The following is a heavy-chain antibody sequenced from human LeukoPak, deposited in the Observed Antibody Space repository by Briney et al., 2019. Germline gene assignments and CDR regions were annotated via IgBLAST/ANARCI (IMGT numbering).Heavy chain of an antibody. CDR2: IRYDGSNK. Sequence: GGSLRLSCAASGFTFSSYGMHWVRQAPGKGLEWVAFIRYDGSNKYYADSVKGRFTISRDNSKNTLYLQMNSLRAEDTAVYYCAKVGNYDFWSGYPNTSLDAFDIWGQGTMVTVSS. V-gene: IGHV3-30*02. J-gene: IGHJ3*02. CDR3: AKVGNYDFWSGYPNTSLDAFDI. D-gene: IGHD3-3*01. CDR1: GFTFSSYG.